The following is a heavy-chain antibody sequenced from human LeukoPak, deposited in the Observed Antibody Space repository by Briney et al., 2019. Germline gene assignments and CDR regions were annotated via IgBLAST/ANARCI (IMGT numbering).Heavy chain of an antibody. Sequence: SETLSLTCTVSGGSISSHYWSWIRQPPGKGLEWIGYIYYSGSTNYNPSLKSRVTISVDTSKNQFSLKLSSVTAADTAVYYCARDAYSSGYYRWFYWGQGTLVTVSS. D-gene: IGHD3-22*01. CDR1: GGSISSHY. J-gene: IGHJ4*02. CDR2: IYYSGST. V-gene: IGHV4-59*11. CDR3: ARDAYSSGYYRWFY.